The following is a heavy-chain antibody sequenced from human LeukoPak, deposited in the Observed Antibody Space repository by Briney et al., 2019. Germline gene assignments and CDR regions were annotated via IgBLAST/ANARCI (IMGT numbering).Heavy chain of an antibody. D-gene: IGHD3-3*01. Sequence: GGSLGLSCAASGFSFSRYWMTWVRQAPGKGLEWVANIKGDESDDHYVASVRGRFTISRDNAKRSLYLQMNNLRAEDTGVYYCARVVDYDFLSGYYSPFDHWGQGVLVIVSS. CDR2: IKGDESDD. J-gene: IGHJ4*02. CDR1: GFSFSRYW. V-gene: IGHV3-7*01. CDR3: ARVVDYDFLSGYYSPFDH.